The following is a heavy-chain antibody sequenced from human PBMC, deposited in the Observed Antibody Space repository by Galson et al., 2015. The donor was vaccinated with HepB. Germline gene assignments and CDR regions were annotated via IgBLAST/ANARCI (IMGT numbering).Heavy chain of an antibody. CDR2: ISFNGRT. J-gene: IGHJ6*02. CDR3: ARHGNNYYFFYGMDI. Sequence: ETLSLTCTVSGVSISDTTYCSGWVRLHPGRGLEWIGSISFNGRTNYEASLESRVSVSLDMSKNQFSLTLTSVTAADTAVYYCARHGNNYYFFYGMDIWGQGTTVTVSS. V-gene: IGHV4-39*01. D-gene: IGHD1/OR15-1a*01. CDR1: GVSISDTTYC.